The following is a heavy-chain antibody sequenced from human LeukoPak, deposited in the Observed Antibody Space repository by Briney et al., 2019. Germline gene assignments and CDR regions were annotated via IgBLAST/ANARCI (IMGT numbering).Heavy chain of an antibody. D-gene: IGHD4-17*01. J-gene: IGHJ3*02. CDR2: IIPIFGTA. Sequence: ASVKVSCKASGGTFSSYAISWLRQAPGQGLEWMGGIIPIFGTANYAQKFQGRVTITTDESTSTAYMELSSLRSEDTAVYYCARPRSRVTIAFDIWGQGTMVTVSS. CDR1: GGTFSSYA. CDR3: ARPRSRVTIAFDI. V-gene: IGHV1-69*05.